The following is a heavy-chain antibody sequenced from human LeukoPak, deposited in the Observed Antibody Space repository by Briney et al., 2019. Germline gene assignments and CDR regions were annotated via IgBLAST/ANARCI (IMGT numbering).Heavy chain of an antibody. V-gene: IGHV3-33*01. CDR2: IWYDGSNK. D-gene: IGHD1-14*01. J-gene: IGHJ4*02. CDR1: GFTFSSYG. Sequence: GGSLRLSCAASGFTFSSYGMPWVRQAPGKGLEWVAVIWYDGSNKYYADSVKGRFTISRDNSKNTLYLQMNSLRAEDTAAYYCARSELDGPIDYWGQGTLVTVSS. CDR3: ARSELDGPIDY.